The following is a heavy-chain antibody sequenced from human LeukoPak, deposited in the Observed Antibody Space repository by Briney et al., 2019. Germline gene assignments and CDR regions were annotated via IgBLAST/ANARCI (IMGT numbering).Heavy chain of an antibody. CDR3: AKGGGGLYSEGFFDY. CDR2: ISWNSGSI. J-gene: IGHJ4*02. Sequence: PGRSLRLSCAASGFTFDDYTMHWVRQAPGKGLEWVSGISWNSGSIGYADSVKGRLTVSRDNAKNSLYLQMNSLRAEDTALYYCAKGGGGLYSEGFFDYWGQGTLVTVSS. CDR1: GFTFDDYT. V-gene: IGHV3-9*01. D-gene: IGHD3-10*01.